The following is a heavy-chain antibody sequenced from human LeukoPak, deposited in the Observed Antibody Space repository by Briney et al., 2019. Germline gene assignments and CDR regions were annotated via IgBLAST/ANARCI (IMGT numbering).Heavy chain of an antibody. D-gene: IGHD3-10*01. CDR2: ISSGGTT. J-gene: IGHJ4*02. Sequence: GGSLRLSCAASGFTFTSYTMSWVRQAPGKGLQWVSVISSGGTTYYADSVKGRFTISRDNSKNTVYLQMDSLRAEDTAVYYCATQSGSGWGQGTLVTVPS. CDR3: ATQSGSG. CDR1: GFTFTSYT. V-gene: IGHV3-23*01.